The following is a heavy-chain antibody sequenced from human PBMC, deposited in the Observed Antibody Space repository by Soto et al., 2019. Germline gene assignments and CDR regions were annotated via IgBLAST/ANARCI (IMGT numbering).Heavy chain of an antibody. CDR3: AKVGPSYYYRDAFDI. D-gene: IGHD5-12*01. CDR2: ISGSGRTI. V-gene: IGHV3-23*01. Sequence: GGSLRLSCAASGLDFSSEVMCWVRQAPGKGLEWVSSISGSGRTIYHTDSMRGRFAISRDNSKNSPYLQLNNLRVDDTAVYYCAKVGPSYYYRDAFDIWGQGTLVTVSS. J-gene: IGHJ3*02. CDR1: GLDFSSEV.